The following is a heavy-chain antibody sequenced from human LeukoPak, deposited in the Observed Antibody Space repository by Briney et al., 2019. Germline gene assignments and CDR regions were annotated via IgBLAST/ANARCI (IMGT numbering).Heavy chain of an antibody. CDR1: GFTFSDYW. J-gene: IGHJ4*02. Sequence: GGSLGLSCGASGFTFSDYWMHWVRQTPGKGLVWVSRISYDGGGTNYADSVRGRFTISRDNAKNTLCLQMNSLRVEDTAVYYCVRNMVRGVVYFDSWGQGALVTVSS. V-gene: IGHV3-74*01. CDR2: ISYDGGGT. D-gene: IGHD3-10*01. CDR3: VRNMVRGVVYFDS.